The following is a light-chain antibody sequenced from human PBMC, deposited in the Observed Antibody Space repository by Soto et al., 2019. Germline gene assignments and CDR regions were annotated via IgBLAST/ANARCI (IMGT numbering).Light chain of an antibody. V-gene: IGKV3-11*01. Sequence: EIVLTQSPAALSLSLGERATLSCRASQGIGSYLAWYQQKPGQAPRLLISDASTRATGIPARFTGSGSGTDFALTISSLEPEDFAVYYCQQRSSWPRYTFGQGTKLEIK. CDR2: DAS. CDR1: QGIGSY. J-gene: IGKJ2*01. CDR3: QQRSSWPRYT.